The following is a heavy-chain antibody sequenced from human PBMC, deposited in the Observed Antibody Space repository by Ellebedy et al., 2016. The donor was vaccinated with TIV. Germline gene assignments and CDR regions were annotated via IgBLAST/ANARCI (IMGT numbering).Heavy chain of an antibody. CDR1: GFSFISYS. CDR2: ISSSSDYI. J-gene: IGHJ4*02. Sequence: GGSLRLXXVASGFSFISYSMNWVRQAPGKGLEWVSSISSSSDYIYYADSAKGRFTISRDNAQNALFLQMNSLRAEDTAVFYCVKSGESSYYFDYWGQGILVTVSS. CDR3: VKSGESSYYFDY. V-gene: IGHV3-21*01. D-gene: IGHD3-10*01.